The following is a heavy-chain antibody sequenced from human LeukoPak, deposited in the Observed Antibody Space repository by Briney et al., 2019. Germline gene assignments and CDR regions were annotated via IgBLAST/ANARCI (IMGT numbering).Heavy chain of an antibody. CDR1: GGSFSGYY. J-gene: IGHJ4*02. CDR2: IYHSGST. V-gene: IGHV4-34*01. Sequence: SETLSLTCAVYGGSFSGYYWSWIRQPPGKGLEWIGNIYHSGSTYYNPSLKSRVTISVDTSKNQFSLKLRSVTAADTAIYYCARYFLEGLGGSYYFDYWGQGTLVTVSS. CDR3: ARYFLEGLGGSYYFDY. D-gene: IGHD3-3*01.